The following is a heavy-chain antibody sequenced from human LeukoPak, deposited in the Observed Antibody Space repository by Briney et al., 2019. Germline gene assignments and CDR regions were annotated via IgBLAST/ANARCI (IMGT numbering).Heavy chain of an antibody. D-gene: IGHD4-23*01. Sequence: SETLSLTCGVYGGSFSGCYWNWIRQPPGKGLEWIGEINHSGNTKYNPSLKSRVTISVDTSKNQFSLNLNSVTAADTAVYYCARGSNSVANWGQGTLVTVSS. CDR3: ARGSNSVAN. J-gene: IGHJ4*02. CDR1: GGSFSGCY. V-gene: IGHV4-34*01. CDR2: INHSGNT.